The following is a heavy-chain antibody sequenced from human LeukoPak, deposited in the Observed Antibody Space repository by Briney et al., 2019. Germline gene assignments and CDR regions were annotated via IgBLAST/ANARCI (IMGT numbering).Heavy chain of an antibody. V-gene: IGHV3-21*01. Sequence: GGSLRLSCAASGFTFSYYSMNWVRQAPGRGLEWVSCISSSSSLIFYSDSVRGRFTISRDNAKNLLYLHMNSLRVDDTAVYYCAKVDRGDYSSSPVPYYNYYMNVWGKGTTVTVSS. J-gene: IGHJ6*03. CDR1: GFTFSYYS. D-gene: IGHD6-13*01. CDR2: ISSSSSLI. CDR3: AKVDRGDYSSSPVPYYNYYMNV.